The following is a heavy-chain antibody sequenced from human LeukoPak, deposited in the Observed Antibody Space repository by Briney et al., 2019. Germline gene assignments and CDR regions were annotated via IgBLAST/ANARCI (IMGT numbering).Heavy chain of an antibody. V-gene: IGHV1-18*01. J-gene: IGHJ4*02. CDR3: ARKLPLGYFDY. CDR2: ISVYNDNA. Sequence: GASVKVSCKASGYTFTTYGFTWVRQAPGQGLEWMGWISVYNDNANYAQKFQGRVTITADESTSTAHMELSSLRSEDTAVYYCARKLPLGYFDYWGQGTLVTVSA. D-gene: IGHD3-10*01. CDR1: GYTFTTYG.